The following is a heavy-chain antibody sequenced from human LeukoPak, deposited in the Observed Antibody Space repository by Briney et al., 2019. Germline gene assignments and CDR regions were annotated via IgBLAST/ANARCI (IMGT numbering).Heavy chain of an antibody. D-gene: IGHD3-3*01. Sequence: SETLSLTCAVYGGSFSVYYWSWIRQPPGKGREWVGEINHSGSTNYNPSLKSRVTISVDTYKNQFYLKLSYVTAADTAVYYCARGRGNVLRYLEWLRLDPWGQGTLVTVSS. V-gene: IGHV4-34*01. J-gene: IGHJ5*02. CDR1: GGSFSVYY. CDR3: ARGRGNVLRYLEWLRLDP. CDR2: INHSGST.